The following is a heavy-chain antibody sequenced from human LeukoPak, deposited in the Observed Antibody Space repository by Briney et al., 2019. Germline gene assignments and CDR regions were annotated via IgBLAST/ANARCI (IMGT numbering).Heavy chain of an antibody. CDR2: INWNGGST. Sequence: GSLRLSCAASGFTFSNHGMNWVRQAPGRGLEWVSGINWNGGSTGYADSVKGRFTISRDNAKNSLYLQMNSLRAEDTALYYCARGWDYYDSSGYYQSQVFDYWGQGTLVTVSS. CDR1: GFTFSNHG. V-gene: IGHV3-20*04. CDR3: ARGWDYYDSSGYYQSQVFDY. J-gene: IGHJ4*02. D-gene: IGHD3-22*01.